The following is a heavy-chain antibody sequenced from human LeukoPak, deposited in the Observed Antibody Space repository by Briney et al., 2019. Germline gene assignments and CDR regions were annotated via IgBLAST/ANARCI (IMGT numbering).Heavy chain of an antibody. Sequence: GRSLRLSCAASGLTFSIIGMSWVSHARGKGLEWDSSISAISGSTFLADSVKGRFTISRDNSKNPLYLQINSLRAEDTAVDYCAKGGSSSWDYFDHWGQGTLVTVSS. CDR3: AKGGSSSWDYFDH. V-gene: IGHV3-23*01. CDR2: ISAISGST. J-gene: IGHJ4*02. CDR1: GLTFSIIG. D-gene: IGHD6-13*01.